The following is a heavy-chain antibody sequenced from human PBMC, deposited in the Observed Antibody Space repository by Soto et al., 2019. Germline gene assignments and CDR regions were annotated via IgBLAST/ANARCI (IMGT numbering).Heavy chain of an antibody. D-gene: IGHD3-3*01. CDR1: GFTFSSYA. Sequence: EVQLLESGGGLVQPGGSLRLSCAASGFTFSSYAMSWVRQAPGKGLEWVSAISGSGGSTYYADSVKGRFTISRDNSKNTLYLQMNSLRAEDTAVYYCAKDGLRFLEWSLIHYYYDMDVWGQGTTVTVSS. CDR3: AKDGLRFLEWSLIHYYYDMDV. CDR2: ISGSGGST. V-gene: IGHV3-23*01. J-gene: IGHJ6*02.